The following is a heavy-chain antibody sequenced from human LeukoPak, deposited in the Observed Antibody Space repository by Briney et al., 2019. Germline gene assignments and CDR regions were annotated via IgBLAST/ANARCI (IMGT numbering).Heavy chain of an antibody. Sequence: PGRSLRLSCAASGFTFSTYGMHWVRQAPGKGLEWVAVISYDGSNKYYADSVKGRFTISRDNSKNTLYLQMNSLRAEDTAVYYCAKDLSRLAVAAPVFDYWGQGTLVTVSS. J-gene: IGHJ4*02. CDR1: GFTFSTYG. V-gene: IGHV3-30*18. CDR2: ISYDGSNK. D-gene: IGHD6-19*01. CDR3: AKDLSRLAVAAPVFDY.